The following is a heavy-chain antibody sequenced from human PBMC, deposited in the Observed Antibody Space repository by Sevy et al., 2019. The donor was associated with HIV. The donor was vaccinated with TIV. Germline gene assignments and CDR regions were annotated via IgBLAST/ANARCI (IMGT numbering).Heavy chain of an antibody. CDR2: LSHDGTNK. D-gene: IGHD5-18*01. CDR1: GFTFSSYG. J-gene: IGHJ4*02. CDR3: AKDPRGYTYGYVDY. V-gene: IGHV3-30*18. Sequence: GGSLRLSCTASGFTFSSYGMHWVRQAPGKGLEWVAVLSHDGTNKHYVDSVKSRFTISRDNSKNTLYLQMNGLRAEDTAVYYCAKDPRGYTYGYVDYWGQGTLVTVSS.